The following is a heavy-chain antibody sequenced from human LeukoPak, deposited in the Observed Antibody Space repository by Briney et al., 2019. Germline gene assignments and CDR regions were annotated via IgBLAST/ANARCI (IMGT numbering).Heavy chain of an antibody. CDR3: ARQHVPDSSNDAFDI. J-gene: IGHJ3*02. CDR1: GYSFTSYW. V-gene: IGHV5-51*01. CDR2: IYPGDSDT. D-gene: IGHD2-2*01. Sequence: GESLKISCKGSGYSFTSYWIGWVRQMPGKGLEWMGIIYPGDSDTRYSPSFQGQVTISADKSISTAYLQWSSLKASDTAMYYCARQHVPDSSNDAFDIWGQGTMVTVSS.